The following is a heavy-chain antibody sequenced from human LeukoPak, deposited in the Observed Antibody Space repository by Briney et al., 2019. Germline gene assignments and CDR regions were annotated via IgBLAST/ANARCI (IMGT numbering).Heavy chain of an antibody. CDR1: GYTFTSYY. Sequence: ASVKVSCKASGYTFTSYYMHWVRQAPGQGLEWMGVINPSGGSTSYAQKFQGRVTMTRDTSTSIVYMKLSSLRSEDTAVYYCVRSGYDRAIDYWGQGTLVTVSS. V-gene: IGHV1-46*01. CDR3: VRSGYDRAIDY. D-gene: IGHD5-12*01. J-gene: IGHJ4*02. CDR2: INPSGGST.